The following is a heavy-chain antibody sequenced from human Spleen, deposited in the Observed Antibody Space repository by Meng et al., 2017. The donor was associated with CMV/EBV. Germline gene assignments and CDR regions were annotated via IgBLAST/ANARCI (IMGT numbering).Heavy chain of an antibody. CDR2: LSSGGDTT. J-gene: IGHJ4*02. D-gene: IGHD6-13*01. Sequence: CAASGFTFGGYAMTWGRQAPGKGLEWVSTLSSGGDTTYFADSVKGRFFISRDNSNNTLYLQMNSLAAEDTAIYYCVKVGRGWYEFDSWGQGTLVTVSS. V-gene: IGHV3-23*01. CDR3: VKVGRGWYEFDS. CDR1: GFTFGGYA.